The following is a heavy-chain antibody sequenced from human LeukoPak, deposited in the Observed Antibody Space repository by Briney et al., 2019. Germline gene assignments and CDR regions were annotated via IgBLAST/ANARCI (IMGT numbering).Heavy chain of an antibody. V-gene: IGHV4-59*01. D-gene: IGHD6-13*01. Sequence: SETLSLTCTVSGGSISSYYWSWIRQPPGKGLERIGYIYYSGSTNYNPSLKSRVTISVDTSKNQFSLKLSSVAAADTAVYYCARGSSSWYPRYYYYMDVWGKGTTVTVSS. CDR3: ARGSSSWYPRYYYYMDV. CDR2: IYYSGST. CDR1: GGSISSYY. J-gene: IGHJ6*03.